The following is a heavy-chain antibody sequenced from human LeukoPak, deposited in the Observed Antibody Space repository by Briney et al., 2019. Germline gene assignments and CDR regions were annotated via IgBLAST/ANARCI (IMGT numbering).Heavy chain of an antibody. D-gene: IGHD6-13*01. CDR1: GFIYSNYG. CDR2: INQDGSEK. J-gene: IGHJ4*02. V-gene: IGHV3-7*01. Sequence: GGSPRLSCAASGFIYSNYGMTWVRQAPGKGLEWVANINQDGSEKYYVDSVKGRLTISRDNAKNSLYLQMNSLRAEDTALYYCVKVSVAAPGSDYWGQGTLVTVSS. CDR3: VKVSVAAPGSDY.